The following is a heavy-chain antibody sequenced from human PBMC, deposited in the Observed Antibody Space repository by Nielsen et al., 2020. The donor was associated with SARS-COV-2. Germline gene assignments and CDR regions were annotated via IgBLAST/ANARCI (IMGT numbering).Heavy chain of an antibody. Sequence: WIRQPPGKGLEWIGEIYHSGGTNYNPSLKSRVTISVDKSKNQFSLKLSSVTAADTAVYYCAGEIRSSYYYMDVWGKGTTVTVSS. CDR3: AGEIRSSYYYMDV. J-gene: IGHJ6*03. CDR2: IYHSGGT. V-gene: IGHV4-4*02. D-gene: IGHD3-3*01.